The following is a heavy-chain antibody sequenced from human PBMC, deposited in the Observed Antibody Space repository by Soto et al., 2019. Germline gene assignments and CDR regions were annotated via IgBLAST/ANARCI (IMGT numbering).Heavy chain of an antibody. Sequence: EVQLVESGGGLVQPGGSLKLSCAASGFTFSGSAMHWVRPASGKGLEWVGRIRSKANSYATAYAASVKGRFTISRDDSKNTAYLQMNSLKTEDTAVYYCRSIAAAGTVDYWGQGTLVTVSS. V-gene: IGHV3-73*02. CDR1: GFTFSGSA. J-gene: IGHJ4*02. CDR3: RSIAAAGTVDY. CDR2: IRSKANSYAT. D-gene: IGHD6-13*01.